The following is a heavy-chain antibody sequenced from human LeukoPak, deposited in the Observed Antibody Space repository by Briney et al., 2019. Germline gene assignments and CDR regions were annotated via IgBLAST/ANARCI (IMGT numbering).Heavy chain of an antibody. CDR2: IYYSGST. D-gene: IGHD6-13*01. CDR3: ARDGVMGQQLVYAFDI. Sequence: SETLSLTCTVSGGSISSSSYYWGWIRQPPGKGLEWIGSIYYSGSTYYNPSLKSRVTISVDTSKNQFSLKLSSVTAADTAVYYCARDGVMGQQLVYAFDIWGRGTMVTVSS. CDR1: GGSISSSSYY. V-gene: IGHV4-39*02. J-gene: IGHJ3*02.